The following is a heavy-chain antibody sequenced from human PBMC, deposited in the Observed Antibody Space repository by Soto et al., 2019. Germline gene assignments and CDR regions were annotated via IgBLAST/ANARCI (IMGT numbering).Heavy chain of an antibody. CDR2: IKSNADGGAT. CDR3: TTAPFSFITLPGTSFLIGMDV. J-gene: IGHJ6*02. D-gene: IGHD3-10*01. V-gene: IGHV3-15*01. CDR1: GFTLTKAS. Sequence: GGSLRLSCAASGFTLTKASMSWVRQAPGKGLEWVGHIKSNADGGATDYAAPVKGRFTVSRDDSRNTLYLQLNSLKTEDSAVYYCTTAPFSFITLPGTSFLIGMDVWGQGTTVTV.